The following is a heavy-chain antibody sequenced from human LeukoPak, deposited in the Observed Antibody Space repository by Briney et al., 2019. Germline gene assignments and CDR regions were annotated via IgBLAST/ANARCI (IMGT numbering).Heavy chain of an antibody. CDR2: IRSKANSYAT. J-gene: IGHJ3*02. CDR1: RFTFSGSA. CDR3: EKTGDYYGSGTYYNAPDI. D-gene: IGHD3-10*01. V-gene: IGHV3-73*01. Sequence: GGSLRLSCAASRFTFSGSAMHWVRQASGKGLEWVGRIRSKANSYATAYAASVKGRFTISRDDSKNTAYLQMNSLKTEDTAVYYCEKTGDYYGSGTYYNAPDIWGQGTMVTVSS.